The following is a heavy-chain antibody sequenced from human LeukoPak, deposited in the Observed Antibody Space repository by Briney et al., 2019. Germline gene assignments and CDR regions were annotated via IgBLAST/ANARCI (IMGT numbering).Heavy chain of an antibody. D-gene: IGHD1-26*01. CDR3: IRDVGHGTDRRGMDV. CDR1: GLTFSTYS. CDR2: VRRKIDGGTT. V-gene: IGHV3-49*04. Sequence: GGSLRLSCAASGLTFSTYSMNWVRQAPGKGLEWVGFVRRKIDGGTTDYAASVKGRFTISRDDSENIAYLQMDSLKSEDTAMYHCIRDVGHGTDRRGMDVWGQGTTVTVCS. J-gene: IGHJ6*02.